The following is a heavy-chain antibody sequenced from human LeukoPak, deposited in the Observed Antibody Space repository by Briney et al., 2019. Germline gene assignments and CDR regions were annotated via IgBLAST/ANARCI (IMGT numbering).Heavy chain of an antibody. CDR1: GFTFSSYS. D-gene: IGHD6-19*01. J-gene: IGHJ4*02. CDR3: ARLCSGWYYCD. V-gene: IGHV3-48*01. Sequence: QPGGSLRLSCAASGFTFSSYSMMWVRQAPGKGLEWVSYISSSSTTIHYADSVKGRFTISRDNAKNSVYLQMNSLRAEDTAVYYCARLCSGWYYCDWGQGTLVTVSS. CDR2: ISSSSTTI.